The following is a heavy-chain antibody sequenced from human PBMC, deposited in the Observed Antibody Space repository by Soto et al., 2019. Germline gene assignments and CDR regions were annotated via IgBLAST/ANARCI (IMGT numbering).Heavy chain of an antibody. Sequence: QLQESGPGLVKPSGTLSLTCAVSDGSISSGHWWSWVRQPPGKGLEWIGEIVHTGSTNYNPSLNSRVTISIDKSKNQFYLYLHSITAADTAVYYCARNGAYCNDYWGQGTLVTVSS. CDR2: IVHTGST. CDR1: DGSISSGHW. V-gene: IGHV4-4*02. D-gene: IGHD2-15*01. J-gene: IGHJ4*02. CDR3: ARNGAYCNDY.